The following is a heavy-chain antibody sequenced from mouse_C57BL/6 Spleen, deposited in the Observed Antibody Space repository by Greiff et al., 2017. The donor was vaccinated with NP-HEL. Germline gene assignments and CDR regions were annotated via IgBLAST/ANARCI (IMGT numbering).Heavy chain of an antibody. Sequence: EVQLQQSGPELVKPGASVKMSCKASGYTFTDYNMHWVKQSHGKSLEWIGYINPNNGGTSYNQKFKGKATLTVNKSSSTAYMELRSLTSEDSAVYYCARGYDVGWYFDVWGTGTTVTVSS. CDR1: GYTFTDYN. V-gene: IGHV1-22*01. CDR2: INPNNGGT. J-gene: IGHJ1*03. D-gene: IGHD2-2*01. CDR3: ARGYDVGWYFDV.